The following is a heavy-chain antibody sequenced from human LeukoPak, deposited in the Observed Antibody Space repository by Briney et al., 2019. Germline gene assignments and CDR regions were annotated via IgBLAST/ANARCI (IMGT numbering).Heavy chain of an antibody. CDR3: AKDFLVGATS. CDR1: GFTFSSYS. J-gene: IGHJ4*02. CDR2: ISYDGSNK. V-gene: IGHV3-30*18. D-gene: IGHD1-26*01. Sequence: PGGSLRLSCAASGFTFSSYSMNWVRQAPGKGLEWVAVISYDGSNKYYADSVKGRFTISRDNSKNTLYLQMNSLRAEDTAVYYCAKDFLVGATSWGQGTLVTVSS.